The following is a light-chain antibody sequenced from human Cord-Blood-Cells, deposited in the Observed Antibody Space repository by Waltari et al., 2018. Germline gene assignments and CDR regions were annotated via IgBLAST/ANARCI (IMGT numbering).Light chain of an antibody. J-gene: IGLJ1*01. Sequence: QSALTQPASVSGSPGQSLPISCTGTSSDVGGYNSVPWYPQHPVKAPKLMIYDVSNRPSGVSNRFSGSKSDNTASLTISGLQAEDEADYYCSSYTSSSTLYVFGTGTKVTVL. CDR3: SSYTSSSTLYV. CDR2: DVS. V-gene: IGLV2-14*01. CDR1: SSDVGGYNS.